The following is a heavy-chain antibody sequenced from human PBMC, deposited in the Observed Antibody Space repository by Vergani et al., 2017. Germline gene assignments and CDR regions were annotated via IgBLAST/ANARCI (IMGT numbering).Heavy chain of an antibody. D-gene: IGHD1-1*01. CDR3: ARHTTYTDS. V-gene: IGHV5-51*01. CDR2: IYPADSDT. Sequence: EVELVQSGPEMRKPGESLKISCKGSEYSFGNYWIGWVRQMPGKGLEWMGIIYPADSDTRYSPSFQGKVTISSDKSISTAFLQCDSLKASDTALYYCARHTTYTDSWGQGTLVTVSS. J-gene: IGHJ4*02. CDR1: EYSFGNYW.